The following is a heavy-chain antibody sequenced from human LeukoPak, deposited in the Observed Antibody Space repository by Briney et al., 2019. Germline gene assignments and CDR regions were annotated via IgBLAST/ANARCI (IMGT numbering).Heavy chain of an antibody. CDR3: ARGAGDKDGYFDY. CDR2: IYHSGST. CDR1: GGSISSGGYY. J-gene: IGHJ4*02. Sequence: PSETLSLTCTVSGGSISSGGYYWSWIRQPPGKGLEWIGYIYHSGSTYYNPSLKSRVTISVDRSKNQFSLKLSSVTAADTAVYYCARGAGDKDGYFDYWGQGTLVTVSS. V-gene: IGHV4-30-2*01. D-gene: IGHD7-27*01.